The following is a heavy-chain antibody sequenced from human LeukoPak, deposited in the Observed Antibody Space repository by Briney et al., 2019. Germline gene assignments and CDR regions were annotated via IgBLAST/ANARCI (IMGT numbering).Heavy chain of an antibody. CDR3: ARGRIHSWSDAFDI. Sequence: AAVKVSCKATGYTFIGYYMHWVRQAPGQGLDWMGCINSNSGGTKYAQKFQGSVIMTRDTSISTAYMELSRLKSDDTAVYYCARGRIHSWSDAFDIWGKGTTVTVSS. J-gene: IGHJ3*02. CDR2: INSNSGGT. V-gene: IGHV1-2*02. D-gene: IGHD5-18*01. CDR1: GYTFIGYY.